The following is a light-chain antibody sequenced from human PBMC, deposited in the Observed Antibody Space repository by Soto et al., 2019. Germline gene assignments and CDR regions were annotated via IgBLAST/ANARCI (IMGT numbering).Light chain of an antibody. CDR1: NSNIGSKY. J-gene: IGLJ2*01. CDR3: AAWDNNLGGPA. CDR2: RNN. Sequence: QSVLTQPPSASGTPGQRVSISCSGSNSNIGSKYVYWYQQLPGTAPKLLMYRNNQRPSGVPDRFSGSKSGTSALLAISGLRSEDEADYYCAAWDNNLGGPAFGGGTKLTVL. V-gene: IGLV1-47*01.